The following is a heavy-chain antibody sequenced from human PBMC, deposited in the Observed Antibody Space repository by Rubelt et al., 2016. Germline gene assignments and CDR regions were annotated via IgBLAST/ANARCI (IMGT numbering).Heavy chain of an antibody. CDR1: GYSFTTYW. Sequence: EVQLVQSGPEVKKPGESLKISCKGSGYSFTTYWIGWVRQMPGKGLEWMGIIYPGDPDTRYSPPFHGPVTISADKSISTAYLQWSSLKASDTAMYYCARLERFFGPFDPWGQGSLVTVSS. CDR2: IYPGDPDT. J-gene: IGHJ5*02. CDR3: ARLERFFGPFDP. V-gene: IGHV5-51*01. D-gene: IGHD1-1*01.